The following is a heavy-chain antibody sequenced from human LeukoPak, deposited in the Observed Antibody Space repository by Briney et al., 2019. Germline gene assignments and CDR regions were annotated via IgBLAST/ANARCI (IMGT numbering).Heavy chain of an antibody. CDR2: IYYSGST. D-gene: IGHD5-18*01. CDR1: GGSISSSSYY. CDR3: AKGGWIQQDYYYMDV. Sequence: PSETLSLTCTVSGGSISSSSYYWGWIRQPPGKGLEWIGSIYYSGSTYYNPSLKSRVTISVDTSKNQFSLKLSSVTAADTAVYYCAKGGWIQQDYYYMDVWGKGTTVTVSS. J-gene: IGHJ6*03. V-gene: IGHV4-39*07.